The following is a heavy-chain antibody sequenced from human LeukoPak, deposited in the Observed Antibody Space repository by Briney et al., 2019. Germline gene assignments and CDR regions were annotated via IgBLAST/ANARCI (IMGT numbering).Heavy chain of an antibody. Sequence: SETLSLTCTVSGGSVSSGNYYWSWIRQPPGKGLEWIGYIYYSGSTNYNPSLKSRVTISVDTSKNQFSLKLTSVTAADTAVYYCARGVGAVYWYFDLRGRGTLVTVSS. J-gene: IGHJ2*01. CDR3: ARGVGAVYWYFDL. CDR2: IYYSGST. V-gene: IGHV4-61*01. CDR1: GGSVSSGNYY. D-gene: IGHD1-26*01.